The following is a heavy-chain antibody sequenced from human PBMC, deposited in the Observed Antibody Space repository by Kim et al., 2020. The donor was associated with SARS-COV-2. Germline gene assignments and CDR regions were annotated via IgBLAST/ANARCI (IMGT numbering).Heavy chain of an antibody. CDR2: ISWNSGSI. D-gene: IGHD1-26*01. Sequence: GGSLRLSCAASGFTFDDYAMHWVRQAPGKGLEWVSGISWNSGSIGYADSVKGRFTISRDNAKNSLYLQMNSLRAEDTALYYCAKDISGSYYDYYYGMDV. J-gene: IGHJ6*01. CDR1: GFTFDDYA. V-gene: IGHV3-9*01. CDR3: AKDISGSYYDYYYGMDV.